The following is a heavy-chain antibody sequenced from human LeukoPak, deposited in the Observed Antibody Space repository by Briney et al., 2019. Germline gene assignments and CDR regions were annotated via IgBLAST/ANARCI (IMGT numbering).Heavy chain of an antibody. CDR2: ISAYNGNT. J-gene: IGHJ5*02. V-gene: IGHV1-18*01. CDR1: GYTFTSYG. Sequence: ASVKVSCKASGYTFTSYGISWVRQAPGQGLEWMGWISAYNGNTNYAQKLQGRVTMTTDTSTSTAYMELRSLRSDDTAVYYCAREERGYSYGYGGLDPWGQGTLVSVSS. D-gene: IGHD5-18*01. CDR3: AREERGYSYGYGGLDP.